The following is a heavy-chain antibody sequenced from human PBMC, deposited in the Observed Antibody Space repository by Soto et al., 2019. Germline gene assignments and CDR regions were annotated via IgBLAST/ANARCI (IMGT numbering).Heavy chain of an antibody. CDR2: IWYDASHK. CDR1: GFTFNNYG. V-gene: IGHV3-33*01. Sequence: QVQVVESGGGVVQPGTSLRLSCAASGFTFNNYGMHWVRQAPGKGLEWVAVIWYDASHKYYADSVKGRFTISRDNSKNPLYLHMSSLRGEDTAVYYCARDKTFGGTIGSAFDSWGQGTLVTVSS. D-gene: IGHD3-16*01. CDR3: ARDKTFGGTIGSAFDS. J-gene: IGHJ4*02.